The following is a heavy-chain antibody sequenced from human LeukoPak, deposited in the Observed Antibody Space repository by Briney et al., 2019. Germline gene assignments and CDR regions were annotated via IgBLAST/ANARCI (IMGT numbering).Heavy chain of an antibody. CDR1: GYTFTSYG. V-gene: IGHV1-18*01. CDR3: ARDLGNSGYDWGWYYYYNMDV. Sequence: GASVKVSCKASGYTFTSYGISWVRQAPGQGLEWMGWISAYNGNTNYAQKLQGRVTMTTDTSTSTAYMELRSLRSDDTAVYYCARDLGNSGYDWGWYYYYNMDVWGKGTTVTVSS. D-gene: IGHD5-12*01. J-gene: IGHJ6*03. CDR2: ISAYNGNT.